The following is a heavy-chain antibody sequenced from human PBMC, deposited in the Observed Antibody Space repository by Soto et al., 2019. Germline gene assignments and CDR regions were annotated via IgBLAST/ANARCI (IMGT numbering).Heavy chain of an antibody. J-gene: IGHJ4*02. V-gene: IGHV3-7*01. CDR2: IKQDGSEK. CDR1: GFTFSSYW. CDR3: ARGLAVAGTSYDY. Sequence: PGGSLRLSCAASGFTFSSYWMSWVRQAPGKGLEWVANIKQDGSEKYYVDSVKGRFTISRDNAKNSLYLQMNSLRAEDTAVYYCARGLAVAGTSYDYWGQGTLVTVSS. D-gene: IGHD6-19*01.